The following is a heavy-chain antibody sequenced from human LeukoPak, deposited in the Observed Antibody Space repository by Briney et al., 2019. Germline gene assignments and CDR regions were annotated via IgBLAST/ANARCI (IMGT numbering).Heavy chain of an antibody. CDR2: INHSGST. D-gene: IGHD5-12*01. Sequence: SETLSLTCAVYGGSFSGYYWSWIRLPPGKGLEWIGEINHSGSTNYNPSLKSRVTISVDTSTNQFSLKLRSVTAADTAVYYCAREGGYSGYDYWDYWGQGTLVTVSS. CDR3: AREGGYSGYDYWDY. V-gene: IGHV4-34*01. J-gene: IGHJ4*02. CDR1: GGSFSGYY.